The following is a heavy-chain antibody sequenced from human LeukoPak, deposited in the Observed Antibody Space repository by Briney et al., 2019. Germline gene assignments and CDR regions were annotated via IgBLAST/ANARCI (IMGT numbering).Heavy chain of an antibody. CDR2: IKQDGSEK. Sequence: GGSLRLSCASSGFTFSSYWMSWVRQAPGKGQEWVANIKQDGSEKYYVDSVKGRFTISRDNAKNSLYLQMNSLRAEDTAVYYCARVRGYDILTGYYSPYFDYWGQGTLVTVSS. CDR3: ARVRGYDILTGYYSPYFDY. D-gene: IGHD3-9*01. V-gene: IGHV3-7*01. CDR1: GFTFSSYW. J-gene: IGHJ4*02.